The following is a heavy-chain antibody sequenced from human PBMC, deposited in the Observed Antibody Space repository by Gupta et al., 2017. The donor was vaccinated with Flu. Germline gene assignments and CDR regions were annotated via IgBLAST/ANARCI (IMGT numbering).Heavy chain of an antibody. CDR1: GFTFSRYV. CDR2: IASDGSHK. D-gene: IGHD2-2*01. Sequence: QMHLVESGGGVVQFGTSLRLSCAASGFTFSRYVMHWVRQAPGEGPGWVADIASDGSHKDYADSVGGRFTISRDNSKNTLSLEMDSLRVEDTAVYYCAKDGPWTASCPYYCYYMDVWGKGTTVTVSS. J-gene: IGHJ6*03. CDR3: AKDGPWTASCPYYCYYMDV. V-gene: IGHV3-30*18.